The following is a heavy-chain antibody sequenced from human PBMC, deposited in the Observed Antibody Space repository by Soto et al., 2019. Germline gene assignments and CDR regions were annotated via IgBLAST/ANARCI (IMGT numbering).Heavy chain of an antibody. CDR1: GDSISTDNYY. CDR3: AKTTAYDYIWGSYRYTHFDH. J-gene: IGHJ4*02. D-gene: IGHD3-16*02. V-gene: IGHV4-39*01. Sequence: SETLSLTCTVSGDSISTDNYYWGWIRQPPGKGLEWIASIYYTGSTYYNPSLKSRVTISVDTPKNQFSLKVDSVTAADTAVYFCAKTTAYDYIWGSYRYTHFDHWGQGTLVTVSS. CDR2: IYYTGST.